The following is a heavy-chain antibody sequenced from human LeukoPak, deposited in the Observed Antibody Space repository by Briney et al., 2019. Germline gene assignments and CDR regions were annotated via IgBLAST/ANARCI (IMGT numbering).Heavy chain of an antibody. J-gene: IGHJ4*02. CDR2: IYYSGST. V-gene: IGHV4-31*03. Sequence: PSETLSLTCTVSGGSISSGGYYWSWIRQHPGKGLEWIVYIYYSGSTYYNPSLKSRVTMSVDTSKNQFSLKLSSVTAADTAAYYCARVDCRDLYYFDYWGQGTLVTVSS. CDR1: GGSISSGGYY. D-gene: IGHD3/OR15-3a*01. CDR3: ARVDCRDLYYFDY.